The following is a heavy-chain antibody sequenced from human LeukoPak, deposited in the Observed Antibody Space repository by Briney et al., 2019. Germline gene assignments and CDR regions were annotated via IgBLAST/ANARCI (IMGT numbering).Heavy chain of an antibody. CDR3: ARGSGSYFY. Sequence: GGSLRLTCAASGFTFSSDSMNWVRQGPGKGLEWVSFISGSSGVIYYADSVKGRFTISRDNAKNSLYLQMNSLRAEDTAVYYCARGSGSYFYWGQGTLVTVSS. CDR1: GFTFSSDS. V-gene: IGHV3-48*04. J-gene: IGHJ4*02. D-gene: IGHD1-26*01. CDR2: ISGSSGVI.